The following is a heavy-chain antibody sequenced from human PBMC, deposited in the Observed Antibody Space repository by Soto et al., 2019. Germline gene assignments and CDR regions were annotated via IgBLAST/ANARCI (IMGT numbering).Heavy chain of an antibody. Sequence: ASVKVSCKASGYTFTNYAMHWLRQAPGQRLEWMGWINGGNGNTKYSQKVQRRVTITRDTSASTAYMELSSLRSEDTAVYYCARSLYDLLTGSVYNWFDPWGRGTLVTVSS. CDR2: INGGNGNT. D-gene: IGHD3-9*01. CDR3: ARSLYDLLTGSVYNWFDP. V-gene: IGHV1-3*01. CDR1: GYTFTNYA. J-gene: IGHJ5*02.